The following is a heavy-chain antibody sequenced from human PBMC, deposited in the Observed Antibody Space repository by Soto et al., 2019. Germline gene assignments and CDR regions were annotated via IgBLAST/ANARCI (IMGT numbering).Heavy chain of an antibody. CDR1: GYTFTSYG. V-gene: IGHV1-18*01. CDR2: ISAYNGNT. CDR3: ARDRASSCTSCYGDF. J-gene: IGHJ4*02. D-gene: IGHD2-2*01. Sequence: QVQLVQSGAEVKKPGASVKVSCKASGYTFTSYGISWVRQAPGQGLEWMGWISAYNGNTNYAQKLQGRVTMTTDTSSSTADRELRSLRSDDTAVYYGARDRASSCTSCYGDFWGLGTLVTVSS.